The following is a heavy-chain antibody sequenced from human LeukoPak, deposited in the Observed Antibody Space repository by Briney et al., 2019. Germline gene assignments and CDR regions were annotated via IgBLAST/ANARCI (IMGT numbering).Heavy chain of an antibody. D-gene: IGHD1-26*01. CDR2: IYSGGST. V-gene: IGHV3-66*02. J-gene: IGHJ4*02. Sequence: PGGSLRLSCAASGFTVSSNYMSWVRQAPGKGLEWVSVIYSGGSTYYADSVKGRFTISRDNSKNTLYLQMNSLRAEDTAVYYCAREHSGSYYGGFDYWGQGTLVTVSS. CDR1: GFTVSSNY. CDR3: AREHSGSYYGGFDY.